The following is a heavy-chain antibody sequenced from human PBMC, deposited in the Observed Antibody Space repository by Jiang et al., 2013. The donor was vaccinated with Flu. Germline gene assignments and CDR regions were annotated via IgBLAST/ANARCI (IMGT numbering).Heavy chain of an antibody. J-gene: IGHJ4*02. V-gene: IGHV1-69*01. CDR3: ARKHGDCTGYDCYYFDY. Sequence: GAEVKKPGSSVKVSCKASGQTMYNYAINWVRQAPGQGLEWMGGLIPIFGSAKYAQNFQGRVTITADESTSTGYMELTSLRSEDTAIYYCARKHGDCTGYDCYYFDYWGQGTQVTVSS. CDR2: LIPIFGSA. CDR1: GQTMYNYA. D-gene: IGHD2-8*02.